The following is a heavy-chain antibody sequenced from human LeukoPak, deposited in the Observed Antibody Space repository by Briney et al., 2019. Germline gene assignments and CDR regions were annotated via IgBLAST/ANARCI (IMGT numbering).Heavy chain of an antibody. CDR1: GGSISSYY. CDR3: ARDLDDSSGYGFDY. V-gene: IGHV4-4*07. D-gene: IGHD3-22*01. J-gene: IGHJ4*02. Sequence: PSETLSLTCTVSGGSISSYYWSWIRQPAGKGLEWIGRIYSTGSTNYNPSLKSRVTMSVDTSKNQFSLRLRSVTAADTAVYYCARDLDDSSGYGFDYWGQGTLVTVSS. CDR2: IYSTGST.